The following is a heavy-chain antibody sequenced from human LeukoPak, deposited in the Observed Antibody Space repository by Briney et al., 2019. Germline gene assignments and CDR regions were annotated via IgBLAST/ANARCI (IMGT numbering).Heavy chain of an antibody. CDR2: INSDGSST. CDR1: GFTFSSYL. CDR3: AREGADCSGGSCYGLGAFDI. V-gene: IGHV3-74*01. D-gene: IGHD2-15*01. Sequence: GGSLRLSCAASGFTFSSYLMHWVRQAPGKGLVWVSRINSDGSSTSYADSVKGRFTISRDNAKNTLYLQMNSLRAEDTAVYYCAREGADCSGGSCYGLGAFDIWGQGTMVTVSS. J-gene: IGHJ3*02.